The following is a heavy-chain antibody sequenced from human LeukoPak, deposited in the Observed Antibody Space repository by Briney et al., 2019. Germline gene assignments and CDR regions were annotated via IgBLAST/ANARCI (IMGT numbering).Heavy chain of an antibody. CDR3: AKCTSYYDILTGGDY. CDR2: ISYDGSNK. V-gene: IGHV3-30*18. Sequence: PGGSLRLSCAASGFTFSSYGMHWVRQAPGKGLEWVAVISYDGSNKYYADSVKGRFTISRDNSKNTLYLQMNSLRAEDTAVYYCAKCTSYYDILTGGDYWGQGTLVTVS. J-gene: IGHJ4*02. CDR1: GFTFSSYG. D-gene: IGHD3-9*01.